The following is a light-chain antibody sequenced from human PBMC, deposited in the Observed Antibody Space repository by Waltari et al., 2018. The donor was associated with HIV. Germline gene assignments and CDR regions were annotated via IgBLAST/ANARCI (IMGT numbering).Light chain of an antibody. V-gene: IGLV1-40*01. CDR3: QSYDNSLSGHWG. Sequence: SNIGAGYDVHWYQQLPGTAPKLLIYGNTNRPSGVPDRFSASKSGTSASLAITGLQAEDEGTYYCQSYDNSLSGHWGFGGGTKLTVL. J-gene: IGLJ3*02. CDR1: SNIGAGYD. CDR2: GNT.